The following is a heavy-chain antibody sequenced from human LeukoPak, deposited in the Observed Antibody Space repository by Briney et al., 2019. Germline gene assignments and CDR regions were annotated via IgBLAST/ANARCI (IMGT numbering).Heavy chain of an antibody. CDR2: IYYSGST. CDR1: GGSISSSRYY. Sequence: SETLSLTCTVSGGSISSSRYYWGWIRQPPGKELEWIGYIYYSGSTNYNPSLKSRVTISVDTSKNQFSLKLSSVTAADTAVYYCARLREEQWLVFDYWGQGTLVTVSS. CDR3: ARLREEQWLVFDY. J-gene: IGHJ4*02. D-gene: IGHD6-19*01. V-gene: IGHV4-61*05.